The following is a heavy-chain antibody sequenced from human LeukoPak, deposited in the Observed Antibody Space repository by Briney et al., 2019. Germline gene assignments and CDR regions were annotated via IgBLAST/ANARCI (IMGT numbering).Heavy chain of an antibody. Sequence: PGGSLRLSCAASGFTFSPYNMNWVRQAPGKGLEWVSSITRSSDYIYFADSLKGRFTISRDNAKNSLYLQMNSLRAEDTAVYYCASLYSAYEPLDYWGQGTLVTVSS. V-gene: IGHV3-21*01. D-gene: IGHD5-12*01. CDR3: ASLYSAYEPLDY. CDR2: ITRSSDYI. J-gene: IGHJ4*02. CDR1: GFTFSPYN.